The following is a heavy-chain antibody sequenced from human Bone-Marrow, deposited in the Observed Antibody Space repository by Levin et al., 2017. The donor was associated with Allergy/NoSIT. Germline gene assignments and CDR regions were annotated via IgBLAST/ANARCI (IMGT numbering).Heavy chain of an antibody. J-gene: IGHJ4*02. CDR3: ARDDSSSWEDLFDY. V-gene: IGHV3-33*01. D-gene: IGHD6-13*01. CDR2: IWYDGSNK. Sequence: LSLTCAASGFTFSSYGMHWVRQAPGKGLEWVAVIWYDGSNKYYADSVKGRFTISRDNSKNTLYLQMNSLRAEDTAVYYCARDDSSSWEDLFDYWGQGTLVTVSS. CDR1: GFTFSSYG.